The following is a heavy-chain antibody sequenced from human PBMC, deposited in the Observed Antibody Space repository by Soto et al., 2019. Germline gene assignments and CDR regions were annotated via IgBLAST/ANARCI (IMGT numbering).Heavy chain of an antibody. CDR2: IFSNDEK. CDR3: ARTFAAPTYYYYGMDV. Sequence: QVTLKESGPVLVKATETLTLTCTVSGFSLSNARMGVSWIRQPPGKALQWLAHIFSNDEKSYSTSLKSRLTISKDTSKSQVVLTMTNMDPVDTATYYCARTFAAPTYYYYGMDVSGQGTTVTVSS. V-gene: IGHV2-26*01. J-gene: IGHJ6*02. CDR1: GFSLSNARMG. D-gene: IGHD3-3*01.